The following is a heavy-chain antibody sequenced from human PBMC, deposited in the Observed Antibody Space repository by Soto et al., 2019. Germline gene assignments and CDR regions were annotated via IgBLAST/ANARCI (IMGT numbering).Heavy chain of an antibody. CDR1: GGPLSSDH. J-gene: IGHJ4*02. D-gene: IGHD2-15*01. V-gene: IGHV4-59*03. CDR3: AKEGPQSCSGDGCYWGYLDS. Sequence: QVQLQESGPGLLKPSETLSLTCTVSGGPLSSDHWSWIRQSPGKGLEWIGNFHPSGNANLNPSLRSRITLSGDTSKNQIFLKVSSVTAAETAVYWCAKEGPQSCSGDGCYWGYLDSWGQGYLVTVSS. CDR2: FHPSGNA.